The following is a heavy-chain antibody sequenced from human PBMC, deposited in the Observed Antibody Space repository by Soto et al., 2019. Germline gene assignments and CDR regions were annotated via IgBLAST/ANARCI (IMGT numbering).Heavy chain of an antibody. CDR3: ARGVYYYDSSGYYSDYYGMDV. D-gene: IGHD3-22*01. V-gene: IGHV3-48*03. Sequence: EVQLVESGGGLVQPGGSLRLSCAASGFTFSSYEMNWVRQAPGKGLEWVSYISSSGSTIYYADSVKGRFTISRDNAKNSLYLQMNSLRAEDTAVYYCARGVYYYDSSGYYSDYYGMDVWGQGTTVTVSS. CDR2: ISSSGSTI. J-gene: IGHJ6*02. CDR1: GFTFSSYE.